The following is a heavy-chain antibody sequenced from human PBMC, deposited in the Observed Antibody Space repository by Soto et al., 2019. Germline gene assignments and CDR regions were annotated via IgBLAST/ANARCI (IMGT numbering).Heavy chain of an antibody. D-gene: IGHD3-10*01. J-gene: IGHJ4*02. Sequence: QVQLQESGPGLVKPSETLALTCTVSGGSISSYHWSWIRHPAGKGLEWIGRIYTSGSTNYNPSLRGRVTMSVDTSKNQFSLKLSSVTAAATAVYYCARDTFTMVRQLEGFDYWGQGTLVTVSS. CDR2: IYTSGST. V-gene: IGHV4-4*07. CDR3: ARDTFTMVRQLEGFDY. CDR1: GGSISSYH.